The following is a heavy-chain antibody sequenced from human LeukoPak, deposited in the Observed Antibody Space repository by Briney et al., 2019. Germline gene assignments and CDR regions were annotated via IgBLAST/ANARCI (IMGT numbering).Heavy chain of an antibody. Sequence: GGLLRPSSAASGFTFSSYWMHCVRPAPGKGLVWVSRINSDGSSTSYADSVKGRFTISRYNAKNTLYLQMNSLRAEDTAVYYCAGAENWGQGTLVTVSS. J-gene: IGHJ4*02. D-gene: IGHD3-16*01. V-gene: IGHV3-74*01. CDR1: GFTFSSYW. CDR2: INSDGSST. CDR3: AGAEN.